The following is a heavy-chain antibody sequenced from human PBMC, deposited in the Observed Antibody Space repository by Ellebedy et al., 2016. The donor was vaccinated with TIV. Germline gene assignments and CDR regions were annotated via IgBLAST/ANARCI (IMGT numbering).Heavy chain of an antibody. CDR2: ISHSVTT. Sequence: MPSETLSLTCAVSGDSINTNSWWSWVRQPPGKGLAWIGEISHSVTTNYNPSLRSRVTISFDKSKNQFSLMLSSVTAADTAVYYCARVAAGTWGGIDFWGPGTLVTVSS. CDR1: GDSINTNSW. CDR3: ARVAAGTWGGIDF. V-gene: IGHV4-4*02. D-gene: IGHD6-13*01. J-gene: IGHJ4*02.